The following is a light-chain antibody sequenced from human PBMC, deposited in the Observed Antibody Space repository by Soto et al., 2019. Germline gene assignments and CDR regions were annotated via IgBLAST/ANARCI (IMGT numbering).Light chain of an antibody. CDR2: DVS. J-gene: IGLJ1*01. V-gene: IGLV2-14*03. Sequence: QSVLTQPASVSGSPGQSITISCTGASSVVGTYNSVSWYQQHPGKAPKLMIYDVSKRPSGVSNRFSASKSGNTASLTISGLQAEDEADYYCGSSTGSDTIVFGTGTKVTVL. CDR1: SSVVGTYNS. CDR3: GSSTGSDTIV.